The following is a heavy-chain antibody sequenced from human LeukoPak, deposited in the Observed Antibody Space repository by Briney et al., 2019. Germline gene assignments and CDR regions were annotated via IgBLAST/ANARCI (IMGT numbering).Heavy chain of an antibody. CDR3: AKDIVGGGDDY. V-gene: IGHV3-23*01. Sequence: GGSLRLSCAASGFTFTTYSMTWVRQAPGKGLEWVSVISGDGGHTYYADSVKGRFTISRDNAKNSIYLQMNSLRVEDTAVYYCAKDIVGGGDDYWGQGTLVIVSS. CDR2: ISGDGGHT. CDR1: GFTFTTYS. J-gene: IGHJ4*02. D-gene: IGHD2-15*01.